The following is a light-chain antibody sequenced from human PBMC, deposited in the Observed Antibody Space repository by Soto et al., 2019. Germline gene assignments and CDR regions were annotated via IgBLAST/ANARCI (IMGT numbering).Light chain of an antibody. Sequence: AIRMTQSPSSFSASTGDRVTITCRASQGVSDFLAWYQQKPGKAPKLLIYGASTLESGVPSRFSGRGSGTDFSLTISYLQSEDFATYYCQQYYRNPRTFGQGTKVEIK. CDR3: QQYYRNPRT. J-gene: IGKJ1*01. CDR1: QGVSDF. V-gene: IGKV1-8*01. CDR2: GAS.